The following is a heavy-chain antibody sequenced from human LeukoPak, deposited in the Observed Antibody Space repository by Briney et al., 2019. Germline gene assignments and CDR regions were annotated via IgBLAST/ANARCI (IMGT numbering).Heavy chain of an antibody. V-gene: IGHV3-7*01. CDR2: IKQDGSEK. CDR1: GFSFSNYW. J-gene: IGHJ3*02. D-gene: IGHD1-20*01. Sequence: PGGSLRLSCAASGFSFSNYWMTWVRQAPGKGLEWAANIKQDGSEKYYVDSVKGRFTISRDNAKSSLYLQLNSLRAEDTAVYYCGRHNSHDAFDMWGQGTMVTVSS. CDR3: GRHNSHDAFDM.